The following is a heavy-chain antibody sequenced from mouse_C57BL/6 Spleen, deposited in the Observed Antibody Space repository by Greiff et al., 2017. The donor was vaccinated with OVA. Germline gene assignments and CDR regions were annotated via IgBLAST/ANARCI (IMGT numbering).Heavy chain of an antibody. V-gene: IGHV1-72*01. J-gene: IGHJ1*03. CDR2: IDPNSGGT. Sequence: QVQLQQPGAELVKPGASVKLSCKASGYHFNSTCMHWVKQRPGRGLEWIGRIDPNSGGTKYNEKFKSKATLTVDKPSTTAYMQLSSLTSDDSTVYYCASAVARYWYFDVWGTGTTVTVSS. CDR3: ASAVARYWYFDV. D-gene: IGHD1-1*01. CDR1: GYHFNSTC.